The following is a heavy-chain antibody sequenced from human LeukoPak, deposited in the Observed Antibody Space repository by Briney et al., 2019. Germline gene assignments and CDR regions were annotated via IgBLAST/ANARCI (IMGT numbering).Heavy chain of an antibody. Sequence: AGGSLRLSCAASGFTFDDYAMHWVRQAPGKGLEWVSGISWNSGSRGYADSVKGRFTISRDNAKNSLYLQMNSLRAEDTALYYCAKDSDGSGYYFDYWGQGTLVTVSS. CDR3: AKDSDGSGYYFDY. D-gene: IGHD3-22*01. CDR2: ISWNSGSR. J-gene: IGHJ4*02. CDR1: GFTFDDYA. V-gene: IGHV3-9*01.